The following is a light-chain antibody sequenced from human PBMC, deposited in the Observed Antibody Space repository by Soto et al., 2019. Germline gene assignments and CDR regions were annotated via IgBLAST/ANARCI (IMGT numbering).Light chain of an antibody. Sequence: QSVLTQPPSVSAAPGQKVTISCFGSSSNIENNYVSWYQQLPGTAPKLLIYDNNKRPSGIPDRFSGSKSGTSATLGITGLQTGDEADDYCGTWDSSLSAYVVFGGGTKLTVL. CDR1: SSNIENNY. CDR3: GTWDSSLSAYVV. CDR2: DNN. J-gene: IGLJ2*01. V-gene: IGLV1-51*01.